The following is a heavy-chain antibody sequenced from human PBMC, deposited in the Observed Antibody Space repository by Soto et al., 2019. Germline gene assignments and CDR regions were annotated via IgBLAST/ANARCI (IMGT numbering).Heavy chain of an antibody. CDR1: GFTVSNTW. D-gene: IGHD2-2*03. V-gene: IGHV3-15*07. J-gene: IGHJ6*02. CDR3: ATVMDRRGYGMDV. CDR2: IKTKTDGGTT. Sequence: EMQLVESGGGLVKPGGSLRLSCAAPGFTVSNTWMNWVRQAPGKGLEWVGRIKTKTDGGTTDDAAPVKGRFTISRDDSKNTLYLQMNSLKTEDTAVYYCATVMDRRGYGMDVWGQGTTVTVSS.